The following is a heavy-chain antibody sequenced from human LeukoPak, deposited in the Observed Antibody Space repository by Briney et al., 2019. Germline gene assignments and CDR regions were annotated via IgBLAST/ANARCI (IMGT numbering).Heavy chain of an antibody. J-gene: IGHJ6*02. CDR1: GFTFSNAW. V-gene: IGHV3-15*01. D-gene: IGHD3-22*01. CDR3: ARDPHYYYDSSGYTYYYYGMDV. CDR2: IKSKTDGGTT. Sequence: GGSLRLSCAASGFTFSNAWMSWVRQAPGKGLEWVGRIKSKTDGGTTDYAAPVKGRFTISRDNSKNTLYLQMNSLRAEDTAVYYCARDPHYYYDSSGYTYYYYGMDVWGQGTTVTVSS.